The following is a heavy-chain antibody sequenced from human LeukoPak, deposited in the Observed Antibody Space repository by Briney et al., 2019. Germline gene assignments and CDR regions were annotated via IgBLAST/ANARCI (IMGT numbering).Heavy chain of an antibody. D-gene: IGHD6-19*01. CDR1: GFTFSNAW. J-gene: IGHJ4*02. V-gene: IGHV3-15*01. CDR2: IKSKTDGGTT. Sequence: PGGSLRLSCAASGFTFSNAWMSWVRQAPGKGLEWVGRIKSKTDGGTTDYAAPVKGRFTISRDNSKNTLYLQMNSLRADDTAVYYCAKHSVTSGSFNVYWGQGTLVTVSS. CDR3: AKHSVTSGSFNVY.